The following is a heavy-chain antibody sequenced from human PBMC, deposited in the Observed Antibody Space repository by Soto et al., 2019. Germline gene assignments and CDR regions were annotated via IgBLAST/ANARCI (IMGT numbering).Heavy chain of an antibody. Sequence: SETLSLTCTVSGGSISSSNYYWGWIRQPPGKGLEWIGSIYYVGSTYYNSSLKSRVTISVDTSRNQFSLKLISVTAADTAVYFCAREGNLGRWIQPLDSWGQGTLVTVSS. V-gene: IGHV4-39*07. CDR1: GGSISSSNYY. CDR3: AREGNLGRWIQPLDS. D-gene: IGHD2-2*03. CDR2: IYYVGST. J-gene: IGHJ4*02.